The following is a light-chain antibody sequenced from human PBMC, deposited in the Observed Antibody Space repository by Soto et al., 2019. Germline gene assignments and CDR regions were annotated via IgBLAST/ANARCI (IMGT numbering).Light chain of an antibody. CDR1: NSNIGSNA. CDR2: GND. J-gene: IGLJ2*01. V-gene: IGLV1-44*01. CDR3: AAWDDRLNAPV. Sequence: QSVLTQPPSASGTPGQRVTISCSGSNSNIGSNAVNWYQQLPGTAPKLLIHGNDQRPSGVPDRLSGSKSGTSASLAISGLQSEDEAGYYCAAWDDRLNAPVFGGGTKLTVL.